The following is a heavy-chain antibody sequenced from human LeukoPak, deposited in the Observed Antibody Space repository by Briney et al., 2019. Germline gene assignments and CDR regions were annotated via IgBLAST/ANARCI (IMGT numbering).Heavy chain of an antibody. CDR1: GFIVNNYY. CDR3: ARMFGGNYYGYYFDN. D-gene: IGHD5-12*01. CDR2: LYSGGMT. Sequence: PGGSLRLSCSASGFIVNNYYMTWVRQAPGKGLECVSILYSGGMTYCADSVKGRFTISVDNSKNTVNLQMNSLRVEDTAIYYCARMFGGNYYGYYFDNWGQGSMLTVSS. V-gene: IGHV3-53*01. J-gene: IGHJ4*02.